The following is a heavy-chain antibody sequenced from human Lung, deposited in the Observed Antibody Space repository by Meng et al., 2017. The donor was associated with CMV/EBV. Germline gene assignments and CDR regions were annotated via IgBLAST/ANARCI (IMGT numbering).Heavy chain of an antibody. CDR2: ISSSRSYI. J-gene: IGHJ3*02. V-gene: IGHV3-21*01. CDR3: ARERRYQPIWGDALDI. Sequence: GESXKISXATSGFTFSTYTMHWVRQAPGKGLEWVSSISSSRSYINYADSVKGRFTISRDNAKTSLYLQMNRLRAGDTAVYYCARERRYQPIWGDALDIWGLGXMVTVSS. D-gene: IGHD2-2*01. CDR1: GFTFSTYT.